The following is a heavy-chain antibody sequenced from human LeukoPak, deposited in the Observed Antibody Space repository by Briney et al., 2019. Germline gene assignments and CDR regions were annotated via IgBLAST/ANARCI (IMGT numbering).Heavy chain of an antibody. CDR3: ARDREVGTTSRHFDY. CDR1: GFTFSSYG. Sequence: GGSLRLSCAASGFTFSSYGMHWVRQAPGKGLEWVSYISSSSGSTNYADSVKGRFTISRDNAKNSLYLQMNSLRAEDTAVYYCARDREVGTTSRHFDYWGQGTLVTVSS. CDR2: ISSSSGST. D-gene: IGHD2/OR15-2a*01. J-gene: IGHJ4*02. V-gene: IGHV3-48*04.